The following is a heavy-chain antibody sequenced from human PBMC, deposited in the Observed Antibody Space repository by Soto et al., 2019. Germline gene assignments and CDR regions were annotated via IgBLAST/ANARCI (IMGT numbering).Heavy chain of an antibody. V-gene: IGHV4-31*03. Sequence: ASETLSLTCTVSGGSISSGGYFWTWIRQHPGKGLEWIGYIYYSGSTYYNPSLKSRVTISIDTSKNQFSLNLSSVTAADTAVYYCARETTVTTAFDYWGQGTLVTVSS. J-gene: IGHJ4*02. CDR2: IYYSGST. CDR3: ARETTVTTAFDY. CDR1: GGSISSGGYF. D-gene: IGHD4-17*01.